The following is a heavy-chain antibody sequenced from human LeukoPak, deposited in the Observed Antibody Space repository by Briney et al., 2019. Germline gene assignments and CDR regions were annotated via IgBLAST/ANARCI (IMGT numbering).Heavy chain of an antibody. J-gene: IGHJ3*02. CDR3: AKPRGEEWLVGLYDAFDI. CDR2: ISGSDGST. V-gene: IGHV3-23*01. D-gene: IGHD6-19*01. Sequence: PGGSLRLSCAASGFTFSSYAMSWVRQAPGKGLEWVSVISGSDGSTYYADSVKGRFTISRDNSKNTLYLQMNSLRAEGTAVFYCAKPRGEEWLVGLYDAFDIWGQGTMVTVSS. CDR1: GFTFSSYA.